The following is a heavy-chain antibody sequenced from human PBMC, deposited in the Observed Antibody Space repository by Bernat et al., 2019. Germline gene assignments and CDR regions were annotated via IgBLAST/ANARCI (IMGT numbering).Heavy chain of an antibody. CDR2: IYYSGST. CDR3: AAYGGYDFLDY. V-gene: IGHV4-61*01. D-gene: IGHD5-12*01. CDR1: GGSVSSGSYY. J-gene: IGHJ4*02. Sequence: QVQLQESGPGLVKPSETLSLTCTVSGGSVSSGSYYWSWIRQPPGKGLEWIGYIYYSGSTNYNPSLKIRVTISVDTTKNQFSLKLSSVTAADTAVYYCAAYGGYDFLDYWGQGTLVTVSS.